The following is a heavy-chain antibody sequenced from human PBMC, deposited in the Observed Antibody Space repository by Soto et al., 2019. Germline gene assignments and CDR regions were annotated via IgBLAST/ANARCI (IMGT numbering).Heavy chain of an antibody. Sequence: GGSLRLSCAASGFTFSSYWMSWVRQAPGKGLEWVANIKQDGSEKYYVDSVKGRFTISRDNAKNSLYLQMNSLRAEDTAVYYCARVSEYRGYAYFDYWGQGTLVTVSS. D-gene: IGHD5-12*01. J-gene: IGHJ4*02. CDR3: ARVSEYRGYAYFDY. CDR1: GFTFSSYW. V-gene: IGHV3-7*01. CDR2: IKQDGSEK.